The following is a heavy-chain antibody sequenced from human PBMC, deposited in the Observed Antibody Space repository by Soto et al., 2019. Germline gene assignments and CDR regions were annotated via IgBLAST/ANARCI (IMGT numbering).Heavy chain of an antibody. CDR2: INAYSGST. J-gene: IGHJ6*03. V-gene: IGHV1-18*01. CDR3: AKQRDYYYHMDV. CDR1: GYSFTNYG. Sequence: GASVKVSYKASGYSFTNYGFSWVRQAPGQGLEWMGWINAYSGSTNYAESFQDRVTMTADTFTTTAYMELRSLRSGDSAVYFCAKQRDYYYHMDVGGKGPGVTVSS.